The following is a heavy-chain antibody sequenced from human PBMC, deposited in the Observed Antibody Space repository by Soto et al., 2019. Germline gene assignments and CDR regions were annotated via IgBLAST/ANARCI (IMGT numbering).Heavy chain of an antibody. V-gene: IGHV1-18*01. D-gene: IGHD3-10*01. CDR1: GYTFTSYG. J-gene: IGHJ4*02. Sequence: ASVKVSCKASGYTFTSYGISWVRQAPGQGLEWMGWISAYNGNKNYAQKLQGRVTMTTDTSTSTAYMELRSLRSDDTAVYYCARISRFGDNHDYWGKGTLVTVSS. CDR2: ISAYNGNK. CDR3: ARISRFGDNHDY.